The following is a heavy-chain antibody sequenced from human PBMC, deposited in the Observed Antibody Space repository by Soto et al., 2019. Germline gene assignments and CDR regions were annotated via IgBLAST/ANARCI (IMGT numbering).Heavy chain of an antibody. CDR2: ISTGSSYI. CDR3: ARDRDGYNSNWFDP. D-gene: IGHD5-12*01. J-gene: IGHJ5*02. V-gene: IGHV3-21*01. CDR1: GFTFSNYN. Sequence: GGSLRLSCAASGFTFSNYNMNWVRQAPGKGLEWVSSISTGSSYIYYADSVTGRFTISRDNAKNSLYLQMDDLRAEDTAVYFCARDRDGYNSNWFDPWGRGTLVTVSS.